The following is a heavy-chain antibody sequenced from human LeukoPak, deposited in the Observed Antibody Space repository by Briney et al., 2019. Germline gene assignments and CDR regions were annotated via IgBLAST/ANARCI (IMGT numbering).Heavy chain of an antibody. CDR3: ARDGDASTGMAFDY. V-gene: IGHV1-18*01. J-gene: IGHJ4*02. CDR2: ISPYNDNT. Sequence: ASVKVSCKASGATFSSYAISWVRQAPGQGLEWMGWISPYNDNTNYAQKFQGRVTMTTDTSTSTAYMELRSLRSDDTAVYYCARDGDASTGMAFDYWGQGSLVTVSS. CDR1: GATFSSYA. D-gene: IGHD5-24*01.